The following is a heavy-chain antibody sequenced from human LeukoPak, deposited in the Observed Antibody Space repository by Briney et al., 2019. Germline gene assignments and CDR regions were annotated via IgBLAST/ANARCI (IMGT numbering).Heavy chain of an antibody. CDR1: GGTFSSYA. D-gene: IGHD5-12*01. V-gene: IGHV1-18*01. J-gene: IGHJ5*02. CDR3: ARGHPHPTYGGYNWFDP. CDR2: ISAYNGNT. Sequence: ASVKVSCKASGGTFSSYAISWVRQAPGQGLEWMGWISAYNGNTNYAQKLQGRVTMTTDTSTSTAYMELRSLRSDDTAVYYCARGHPHPTYGGYNWFDPWGQGTLVTVSS.